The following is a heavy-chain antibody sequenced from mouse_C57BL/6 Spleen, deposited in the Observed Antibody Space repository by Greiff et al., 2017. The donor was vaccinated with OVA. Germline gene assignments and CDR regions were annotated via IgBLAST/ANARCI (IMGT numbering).Heavy chain of an antibody. J-gene: IGHJ1*03. CDR2: ISDGGSYT. V-gene: IGHV5-4*03. Sequence: EVKLVESGGGLVKPGGSLKLSCAASGFTFSSYAMSWVRQTPEKRLEWVATISDGGSYTYYPDNVKGRFTLSRDNAKNNLYLQMSHLKSEDTAMYYCARAPYYYGSSYDYWYFDVWGTGTTVTVSS. D-gene: IGHD1-1*01. CDR3: ARAPYYYGSSYDYWYFDV. CDR1: GFTFSSYA.